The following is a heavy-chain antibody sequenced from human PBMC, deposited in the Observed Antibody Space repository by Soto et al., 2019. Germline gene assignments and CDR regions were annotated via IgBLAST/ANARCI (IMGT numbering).Heavy chain of an antibody. J-gene: IGHJ4*02. CDR1: GGSISNYY. D-gene: IGHD3-10*01. CDR3: ARGLRNLMVRGVTGIFDY. Sequence: PSETLSLTCTVFGGSISNYYWGWIRQPAGKGLEWIGRIHTSGSTYYNPSLKSQVTISVDRSKNQFSLKLRSVTAADTAVYYCARGLRNLMVRGVTGIFDYPGQRTLVIVS. V-gene: IGHV4-4*07. CDR2: IHTSGST.